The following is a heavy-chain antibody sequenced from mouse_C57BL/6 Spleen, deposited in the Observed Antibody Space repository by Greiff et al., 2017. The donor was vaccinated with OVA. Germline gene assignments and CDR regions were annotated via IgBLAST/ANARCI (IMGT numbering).Heavy chain of an antibody. D-gene: IGHD4-1*01. Sequence: VQLQQPGAELVRPGSSVTLSCKASGYTFTSYWMHWVKQRPIQGLEWIGNIDPSDSETHYNQKFKGKATLTVDKSSSTAYMQLSSLTSEDSAVYYCARDLGGDYWGKGTTLTVSS. V-gene: IGHV1-52*01. J-gene: IGHJ2*01. CDR1: GYTFTSYW. CDR2: IDPSDSET. CDR3: ARDLGGDY.